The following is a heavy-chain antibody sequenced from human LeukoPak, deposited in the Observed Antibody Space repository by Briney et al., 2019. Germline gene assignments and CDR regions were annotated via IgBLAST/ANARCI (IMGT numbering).Heavy chain of an antibody. CDR3: ATPPDSYDNYYYYYYMDV. CDR2: ISGSGGST. CDR1: GFTFSSYA. V-gene: IGHV3-23*01. J-gene: IGHJ6*03. Sequence: GGSLRLSCAASGFTFSSYAMSWVRQAPGKGLEWVSAISGSGGSTYYADSVEGRFTISRDNSKNTLYLQMNSLRAEDTAVYYCATPPDSYDNYYYYYYMDVWGKGTTVTVSS. D-gene: IGHD5-18*01.